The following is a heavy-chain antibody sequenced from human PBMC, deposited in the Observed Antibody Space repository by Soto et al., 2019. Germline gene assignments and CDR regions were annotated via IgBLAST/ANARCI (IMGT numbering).Heavy chain of an antibody. Sequence: QVQLVQSGAEVKKPGASVQVSGKTSGYTFTSYDINWVRQAPGQGRAWVGWMNTNSDDTRSAQTFRGRLTFTRDKSIRAVYMKLSNLRPDDAAGYYWTRELSAAGHFYGMGVRGQGTTIAVS. CDR2: MNTNSDDT. CDR3: TRELSAAGHFYGMGV. D-gene: IGHD6-13*01. CDR1: GYTFTSYD. J-gene: IGHJ6*01. V-gene: IGHV1-8*01.